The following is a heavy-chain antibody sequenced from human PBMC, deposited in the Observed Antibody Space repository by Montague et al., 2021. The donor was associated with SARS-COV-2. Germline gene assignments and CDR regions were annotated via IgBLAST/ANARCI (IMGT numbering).Heavy chain of an antibody. Sequence: CAISGDSVSSNSAAWNWNRQSPSRGPEWLGGTYYRSKWYNEYAVSVNSRITINPDTSKNQFSLQVNSVTPEDTAVYYCARGADRYYFYGMDVWGQGTTVTVSS. J-gene: IGHJ6*02. V-gene: IGHV6-1*01. CDR2: TYYRSKWYN. CDR3: ARGADRYYFYGMDV. D-gene: IGHD6-19*01. CDR1: GDSVSSNSAA.